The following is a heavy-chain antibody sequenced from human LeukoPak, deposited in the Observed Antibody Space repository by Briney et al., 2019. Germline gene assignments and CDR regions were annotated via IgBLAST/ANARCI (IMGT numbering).Heavy chain of an antibody. CDR1: GFTFSSYE. D-gene: IGHD3-9*01. J-gene: IGHJ4*02. V-gene: IGHV3-20*04. CDR3: ARDYDILTGWDFDY. CDR2: INWNGGST. Sequence: GGSLRLSCAASGFTFSSYEMNWVRQAPGKGLEWVSGINWNGGSTGYADSVKGRFTISRDNAKNTLYLQMNSLRAEDTAVYYCARDYDILTGWDFDYWGQGTLVTVSS.